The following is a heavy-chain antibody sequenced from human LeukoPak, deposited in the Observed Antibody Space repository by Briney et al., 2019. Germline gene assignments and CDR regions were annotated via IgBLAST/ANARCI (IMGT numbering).Heavy chain of an antibody. Sequence: PSETLPLTCAVSGGSISSSNWWSWVRQPPGKGLEWIGEIYHSGSTNYNPSLKSRVTISVDKSKNQFSLKLSSVTAADTAVYYCARVPTSSTSFYFDYWGQGTLVTVSS. J-gene: IGHJ4*02. CDR1: GGSISSSNW. CDR2: IYHSGST. V-gene: IGHV4-4*02. D-gene: IGHD2-2*01. CDR3: ARVPTSSTSFYFDY.